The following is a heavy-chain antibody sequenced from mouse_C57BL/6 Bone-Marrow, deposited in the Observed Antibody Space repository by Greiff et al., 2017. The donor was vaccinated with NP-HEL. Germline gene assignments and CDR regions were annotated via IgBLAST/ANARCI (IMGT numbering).Heavy chain of an antibody. CDR1: GYTFTSYW. D-gene: IGHD2-3*01. V-gene: IGHV1-53*01. Sequence: VQLQQPGPELVKPGASVKLSCKASGYTFTSYWTHWVQPRPGQGLEWIGNINPSNGGTNYNEKFKSKATLTVDKSSSTAYMQLSSLTSEDSAVYYCARSRGLLLSAFDDWGQGTTLTVSS. J-gene: IGHJ2*01. CDR2: INPSNGGT. CDR3: ARSRGLLLSAFDD.